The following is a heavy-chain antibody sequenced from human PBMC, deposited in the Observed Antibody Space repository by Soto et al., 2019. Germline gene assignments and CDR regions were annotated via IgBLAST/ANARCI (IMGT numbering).Heavy chain of an antibody. Sequence: SETLSLTCTVSGGSISSSSYYWGWIRQPPGKGLEWIGSIYYSGSTYYNPSLKSRVTISVDTSKNQFSLKLSSVTAADTAVYYCARVYSSSWYQNFLDCWGQGTLVTVSS. CDR1: GGSISSSSYY. CDR3: ARVYSSSWYQNFLDC. CDR2: IYYSGST. D-gene: IGHD6-13*01. J-gene: IGHJ4*02. V-gene: IGHV4-39*07.